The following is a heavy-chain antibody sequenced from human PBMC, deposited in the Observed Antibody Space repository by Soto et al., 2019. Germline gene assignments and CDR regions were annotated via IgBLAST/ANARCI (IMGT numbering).Heavy chain of an antibody. V-gene: IGHV3-73*02. CDR1: GFTFSGSA. Sequence: EVQLVESGGGLVQPGGSLKLSCAASGFTFSGSALHWVRQASGKGLEWVGRIRSKANSYATAYAASVKGRFTISRDDSKNTAYLQMNSLKTEDSAVYYCTSDTARVYYGMDVWGQGTTGTVSS. J-gene: IGHJ6*02. CDR3: TSDTARVYYGMDV. D-gene: IGHD5-18*01. CDR2: IRSKANSYAT.